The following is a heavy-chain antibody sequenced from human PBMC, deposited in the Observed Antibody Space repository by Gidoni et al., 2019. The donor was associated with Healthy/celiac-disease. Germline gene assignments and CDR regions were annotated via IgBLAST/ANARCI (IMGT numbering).Heavy chain of an antibody. D-gene: IGHD6-13*01. V-gene: IGHV3-23*01. J-gene: IGHJ4*02. CDR3: AKDTNGYSRLY. Sequence: CAASGFTFSSYAMSWVRQAPGKGLEWVSAISGSGGSTYYADSVKRRFTIFRDNSKNTLYLQMNSLRAEDTAVYYCAKDTNGYSRLYWGQGTLVTVSS. CDR1: GFTFSSYA. CDR2: ISGSGGST.